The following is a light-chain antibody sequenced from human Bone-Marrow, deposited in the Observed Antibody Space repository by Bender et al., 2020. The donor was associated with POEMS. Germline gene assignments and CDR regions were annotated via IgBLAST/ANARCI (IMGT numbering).Light chain of an antibody. Sequence: SYEVTQPPSLSVSPGQTASITCSGDDLGDKYVAWYHQKPGQSPVLVIYQDTKRPSGIPERFSGSNSGNTATLTISGTQAMDEADYYCQAWDTYSVIFGGGTKLTVL. CDR1: DLGDKY. V-gene: IGLV3-1*01. J-gene: IGLJ2*01. CDR3: QAWDTYSVI. CDR2: QDT.